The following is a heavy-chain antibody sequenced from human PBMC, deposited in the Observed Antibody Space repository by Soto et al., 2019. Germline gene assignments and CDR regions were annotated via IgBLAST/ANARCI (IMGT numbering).Heavy chain of an antibody. CDR1: GASISSYF. CDR3: TKGATSPFDS. V-gene: IGHV4-4*07. CDR2: ISTSGTT. Sequence: ASETLSVTCTVSGASISSYFWTWIRQPAGKGLDWIGRISTSGTTNYNPSLKSRVTMSVDTSKNHFSLNLSSVTAADTAVYYCTKGATSPFDSWGQGTRVTVSS. J-gene: IGHJ4*02. D-gene: IGHD3-16*01.